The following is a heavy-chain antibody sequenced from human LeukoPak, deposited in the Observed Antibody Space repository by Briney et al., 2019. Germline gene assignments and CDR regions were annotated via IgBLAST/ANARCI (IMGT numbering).Heavy chain of an antibody. D-gene: IGHD6-13*01. CDR2: ISGSGSST. J-gene: IGHJ4*02. CDR3: ARSRKQQLVQNYFDS. CDR1: GFIFDNYV. V-gene: IGHV3-23*01. Sequence: GGSLRLSCAASGFIFDNYVLTWVRQTPEKGLEWVAGISGSGSSTNYADAVEGRFTISRDNSKDTVYLQLSSLNSEDTAVYYCARSRKQQLVQNYFDSWGQGTLVTVSS.